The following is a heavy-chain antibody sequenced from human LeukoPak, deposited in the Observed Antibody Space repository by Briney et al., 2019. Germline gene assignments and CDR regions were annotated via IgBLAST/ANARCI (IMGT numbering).Heavy chain of an antibody. Sequence: ASVKVSCKSSGYSFISYYMHWVRRAPGQGLEWMGIINLSAGSTSYAQKFEGRVTMTRDTSTSTVYMELSSLRSDDTAVYYCAREVEIAVAGTTDYWGQGTLVTVSS. CDR2: INLSAGST. CDR3: AREVEIAVAGTTDY. D-gene: IGHD6-19*01. CDR1: GYSFISYY. V-gene: IGHV1-46*01. J-gene: IGHJ4*02.